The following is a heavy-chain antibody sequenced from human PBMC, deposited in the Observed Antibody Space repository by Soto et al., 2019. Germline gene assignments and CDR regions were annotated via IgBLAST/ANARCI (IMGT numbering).Heavy chain of an antibody. D-gene: IGHD4-4*01. CDR2: ISAYNGNT. Sequence: GSVKVSCKASGYTFTSYGITWVRQAPGQGPELMGWISAYNGNTNYAQKLQGRVTMTTDTSTTTAYMELRSLRSDDTAVYYCARNHYTQGMDVWGQGTTVTVSS. J-gene: IGHJ6*02. V-gene: IGHV1-18*01. CDR1: GYTFTSYG. CDR3: ARNHYTQGMDV.